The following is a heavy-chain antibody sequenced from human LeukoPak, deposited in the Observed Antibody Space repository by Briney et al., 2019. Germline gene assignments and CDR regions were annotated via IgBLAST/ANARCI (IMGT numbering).Heavy chain of an antibody. D-gene: IGHD3-9*01. CDR2: IYYSGST. Sequence: SETLSLTCTVSGGSISSYYWSWIRQPPGKGLEWIGYIYYSGSTNYNSSLKSRVTISVDTSKNQFSLKLSSVTAADTAVYYCASLRNYDILTGYSFDYWGQGTLVTVSS. J-gene: IGHJ4*02. CDR1: GGSISSYY. V-gene: IGHV4-59*01. CDR3: ASLRNYDILTGYSFDY.